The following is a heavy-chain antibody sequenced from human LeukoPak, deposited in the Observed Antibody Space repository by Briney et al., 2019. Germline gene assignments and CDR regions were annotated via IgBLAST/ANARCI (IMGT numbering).Heavy chain of an antibody. CDR2: ISDSGGST. V-gene: IGHV3-23*01. CDR1: GFTFSDYA. J-gene: IGHJ4*02. Sequence: GGSLRLSCAASGFTFSDYAMSWVRQAPGKGLEWVSGISDSGGSTWYADSVKGRFTISRDNSKNTLYLQMSSLRAEDTAVYSCVKGQILMDCWGQGALVTVSS. CDR3: VKGQILMDC. D-gene: IGHD3-9*01.